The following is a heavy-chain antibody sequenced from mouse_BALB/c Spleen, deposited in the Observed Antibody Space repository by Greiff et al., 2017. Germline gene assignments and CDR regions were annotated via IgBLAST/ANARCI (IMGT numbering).Heavy chain of an antibody. J-gene: IGHJ2*01. Sequence: EVQLVESGGGLVQPGGSLKLSCAASGFTFSSYGMSWVRQTPDKRLELVATINSNGGSTYYPDSVKGRFTISRDNAKNTLYLQMSSLKSEDTAMYYCARDQRYDGYFDYWGQGTTLTVSS. CDR2: INSNGGST. D-gene: IGHD2-14*01. CDR1: GFTFSSYG. V-gene: IGHV5-6-3*01. CDR3: ARDQRYDGYFDY.